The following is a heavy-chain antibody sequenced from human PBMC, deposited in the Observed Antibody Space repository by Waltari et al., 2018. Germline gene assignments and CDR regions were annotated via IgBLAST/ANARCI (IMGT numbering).Heavy chain of an antibody. D-gene: IGHD6-6*01. CDR3: ARDAVRRFDY. V-gene: IGHV3-7*01. J-gene: IGHJ4*02. Sequence: EVQLVESGGGLVQPGGSLRLSCAASGFTVSNYWRTGVRQAPGKGLEWVASIKQDGSEKYYVDSVKGRFTFSRDNAKKSLYLQMNSLRVEDTAVYYCARDAVRRFDYWGQGTLVTVSS. CDR2: IKQDGSEK. CDR1: GFTVSNYW.